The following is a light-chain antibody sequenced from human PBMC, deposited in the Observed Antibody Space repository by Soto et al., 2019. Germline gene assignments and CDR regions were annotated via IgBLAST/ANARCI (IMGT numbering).Light chain of an antibody. CDR1: SGSIASNY. CDR2: EDN. V-gene: IGLV6-57*01. J-gene: IGLJ3*02. CDR3: QSYDSSNQGV. Sequence: NFMLTQPHSVSESPGKTVTISCTRSSGSIASNYVQWYQQRPGSSPTTVIYEDNQRPSGVPDRFSGSIDSSSNSASLTISVLKPEDEADYYCQSYDSSNQGVFGGGTKLTVL.